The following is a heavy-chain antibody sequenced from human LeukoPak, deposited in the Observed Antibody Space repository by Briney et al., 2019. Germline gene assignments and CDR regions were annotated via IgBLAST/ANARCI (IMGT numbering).Heavy chain of an antibody. Sequence: QPGRSLRLSCAASGFTFSSYAMDWVRQGPGKGLEWVAVISYDGSNKYYADSVKGRFTISRDNSKRTLYLQMHSLRAEDTAVYYCARQGYDSSEDAFDIWGQGPMVTVSS. CDR3: ARQGYDSSEDAFDI. CDR1: GFTFSSYA. CDR2: ISYDGSNK. D-gene: IGHD3-22*01. V-gene: IGHV3-30-3*01. J-gene: IGHJ3*02.